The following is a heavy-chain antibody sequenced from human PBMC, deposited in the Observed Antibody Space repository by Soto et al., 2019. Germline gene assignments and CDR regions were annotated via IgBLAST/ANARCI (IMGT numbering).Heavy chain of an antibody. CDR2: IYYSGST. V-gene: IGHV4-39*01. CDR1: GGSISSSSYY. CDR3: ARQRPTDGRWEFANYYGMDV. D-gene: IGHD1-26*01. Sequence: SETLSLTCTVSGGSISSSSYYWGWIRQPPGKGLEWIGSIYYSGSTYYNPSLKSRVTISVDTSKNQFSRKLSSVTAADTAVYYCARQRPTDGRWEFANYYGMDVWGQGTPVTVSS. J-gene: IGHJ6*02.